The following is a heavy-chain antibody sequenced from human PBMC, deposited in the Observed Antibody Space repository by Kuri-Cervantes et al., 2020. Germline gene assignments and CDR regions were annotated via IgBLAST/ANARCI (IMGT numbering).Heavy chain of an antibody. D-gene: IGHD3-10*01. V-gene: IGHV1-46*01. Sequence: ASVKVSCKASGYTFTSYYMHWVRQAPGQGLEWMGIINPSGGSTSYAQKFQGRVTITADKSTSTAYMELSSLRSEDTAVYFCARAIGYYDSGKGKYYYYYMDVWGKGTTVTVSS. CDR3: ARAIGYYDSGKGKYYYYYMDV. CDR2: INPSGGST. CDR1: GYTFTSYY. J-gene: IGHJ6*03.